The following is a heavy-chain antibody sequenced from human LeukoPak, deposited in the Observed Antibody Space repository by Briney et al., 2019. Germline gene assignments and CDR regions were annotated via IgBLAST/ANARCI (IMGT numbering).Heavy chain of an antibody. J-gene: IGHJ4*02. CDR3: ARGRGGDYVPSRFDF. CDR2: ISGSGGDT. D-gene: IGHD4-17*01. CDR1: GFDFSGFA. V-gene: IGHV3-23*01. Sequence: GGSLRLSCSASGFDFSGFAMGWVRQAPGKGLEWVSSISGSGGDTYYADSLEGRFTISRDNSRNTLYLQMSSLRAEDTALYYCARGRGGDYVPSRFDFWGQGTLVTASS.